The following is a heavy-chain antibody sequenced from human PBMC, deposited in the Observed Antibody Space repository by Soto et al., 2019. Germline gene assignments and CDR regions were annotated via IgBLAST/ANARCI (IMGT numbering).Heavy chain of an antibody. CDR2: IYYSGST. D-gene: IGHD2-15*01. V-gene: IGHV4-31*03. J-gene: IGHJ3*02. CDR3: ARSRGYCSSGSRYSLAFDI. Sequence: SETLSLTCTVSGGSISSGGYYWSWIRQHPGKGLEWIGYIYYSGSTYYNPSLKSRVTISVDTSKNQFSLKLSSVTAADTAVYYSARSRGYCSSGSRYSLAFDIWGQGTMVTVSS. CDR1: GGSISSGGYY.